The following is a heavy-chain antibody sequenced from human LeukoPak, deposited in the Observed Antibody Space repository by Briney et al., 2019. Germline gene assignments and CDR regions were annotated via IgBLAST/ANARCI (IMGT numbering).Heavy chain of an antibody. D-gene: IGHD3-3*01. CDR3: ARDLTYYDFWSGYYSTGTYYYMDV. CDR1: GYTFTSYG. CDR2: ISAYNGNT. V-gene: IGHV1-18*01. J-gene: IGHJ6*03. Sequence: GASVKVSCKASGYTFTSYGISWVRQAPGQGLEWMGWISAYNGNTDYAQKLQGRVTMTTDTSTGTAYMELRSLRSDDTAVYYCARDLTYYDFWSGYYSTGTYYYMDVWGKGTTVTVSS.